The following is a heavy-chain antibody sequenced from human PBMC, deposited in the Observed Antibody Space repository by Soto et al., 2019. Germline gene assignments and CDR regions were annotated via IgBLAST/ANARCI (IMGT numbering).Heavy chain of an antibody. CDR3: ARTLNWGADAFDV. V-gene: IGHV5-51*01. D-gene: IGHD7-27*01. J-gene: IGHJ3*01. CDR2: IYPGDSDT. Sequence: PGESLKISCKGSGYSFTSYWIGWVRQMPGKGLEWMGIIYPGDSDTRYSPSFEGQVTISADKSISTAYLLWRSLKASDTAMYYCARTLNWGADAFDVWGQGTMVT. CDR1: GYSFTSYW.